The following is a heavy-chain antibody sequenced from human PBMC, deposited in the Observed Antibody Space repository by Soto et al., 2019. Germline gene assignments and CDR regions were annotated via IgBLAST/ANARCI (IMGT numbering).Heavy chain of an antibody. V-gene: IGHV4-39*01. Sequence: TSETLSLTCTVSGGSISSSSYYWGWIRQPPGKGLEWIGSIYYSGSTYYNPSLKSRVTISVDTSKNQFSLKLSSVTAADTAVYYCARHQSIVVVPAAMLAFDIWGQGTMVT. CDR3: ARHQSIVVVPAAMLAFDI. CDR1: GGSISSSSYY. J-gene: IGHJ3*02. D-gene: IGHD2-2*01. CDR2: IYYSGST.